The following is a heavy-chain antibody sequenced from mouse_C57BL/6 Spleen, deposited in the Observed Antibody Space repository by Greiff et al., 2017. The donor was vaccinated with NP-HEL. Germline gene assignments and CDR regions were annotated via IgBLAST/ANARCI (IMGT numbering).Heavy chain of an antibody. J-gene: IGHJ2*01. V-gene: IGHV1-54*01. D-gene: IGHD1-1*01. CDR2: INPGSGGT. CDR1: GYAFTNYL. CDR3: ARRPITTVYFDY. Sequence: QVQLKQSGAELVRPGTSVKVSCKASGYAFTNYLIEWVKQRPGQGLEWIGVINPGSGGTNYNEKFKGKATLTADKSSSTAYMQLSSLTSEDSAVYFCARRPITTVYFDYWGQGTTLTVSS.